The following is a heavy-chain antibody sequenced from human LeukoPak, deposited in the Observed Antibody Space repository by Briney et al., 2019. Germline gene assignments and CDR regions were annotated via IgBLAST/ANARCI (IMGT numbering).Heavy chain of an antibody. D-gene: IGHD3-3*02. J-gene: IGHJ2*01. CDR2: LSGSGTYT. V-gene: IGHV3-23*01. Sequence: PGGSLRLSCEGSGFTFSGYYMSWIRQAPGKGLEWVSSLSGSGTYTFYAPSAKGRFTISRENSKNTLYLQMDSLRVEDTAVYYCARDGHFDTCGSLLDWYFDLWGRGTLVSVSS. CDR1: GFTFSGYY. CDR3: ARDGHFDTCGSLLDWYFDL.